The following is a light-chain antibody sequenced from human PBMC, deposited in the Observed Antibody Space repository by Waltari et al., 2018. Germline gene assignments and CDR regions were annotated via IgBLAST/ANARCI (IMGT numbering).Light chain of an antibody. CDR3: CSYAPSSTVWV. CDR1: SSDIGSYIL. CDR2: EGS. Sequence: QSALTQPASVSGSPGQSITISCTGTSSDIGSYILVSWYQQHPGKAPQLMIYEGSKRPSGVSNRFSGSKAGNTASLTISGLQADDEADYYCCSYAPSSTVWVFGGGTKLTVL. V-gene: IGLV2-23*01. J-gene: IGLJ3*02.